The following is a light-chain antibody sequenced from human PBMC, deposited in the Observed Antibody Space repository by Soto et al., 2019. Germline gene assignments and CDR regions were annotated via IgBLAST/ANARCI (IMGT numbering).Light chain of an antibody. J-gene: IGKJ2*01. CDR1: QSVLYSSNNKNY. V-gene: IGKV4-1*01. Sequence: DIVMTQSPDSLAVSLGERATIHCKSSQSVLYSSNNKNYLAWYQQKLGQPPKLLIYWASTRESGVPDRFSGSGSGTDFTLTISSLQAEDVAVYYCQQYYGTPYTFGQGTKLEIK. CDR2: WAS. CDR3: QQYYGTPYT.